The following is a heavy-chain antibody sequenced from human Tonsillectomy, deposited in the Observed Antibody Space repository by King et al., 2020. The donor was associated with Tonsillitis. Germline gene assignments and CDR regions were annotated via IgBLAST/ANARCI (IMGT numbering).Heavy chain of an antibody. CDR3: ARVSVDTAMIGVIDY. D-gene: IGHD5-18*01. CDR2: INPSGGST. V-gene: IGHV1-46*03. CDR1: GYTFTSYY. J-gene: IGHJ4*02. Sequence: QLVQSGAEVKKPGASVKVSCKASGYTFTSYYMHWVRQAPGQGLEWMGNINPSGGSTSYAQKFQGRVTMTRDTSTSTVYMELSSLRSEDTAVYYCARVSVDTAMIGVIDYWGQGTLVTVSS.